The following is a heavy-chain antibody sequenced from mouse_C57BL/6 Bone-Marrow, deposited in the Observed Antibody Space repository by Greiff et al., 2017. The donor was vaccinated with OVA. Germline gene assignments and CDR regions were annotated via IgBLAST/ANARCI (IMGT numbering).Heavy chain of an antibody. V-gene: IGHV5-6*02. CDR3: ARPLNWDWFAY. Sequence: EVKLVESGGDLVKPGGSLKLSCAASGFTFSSYGMSWVRQTPDKRLEWVATISSGGSYTYYPDSWKGGFTISRDNAKNTLYLQMSSLKSEDTAMYYCARPLNWDWFAYWGQGTLVTVSA. CDR2: ISSGGSYT. D-gene: IGHD4-1*01. J-gene: IGHJ3*01. CDR1: GFTFSSYG.